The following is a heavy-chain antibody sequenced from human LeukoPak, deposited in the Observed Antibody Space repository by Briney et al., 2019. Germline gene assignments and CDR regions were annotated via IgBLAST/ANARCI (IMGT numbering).Heavy chain of an antibody. Sequence: SETLSLTCTVSGGSISSSSYYWGWIRQPPGKGLEWIGSIYYSGSTYYNPSLKSRVTISVDASKNQFSLKLSSVTAADTAVYYCAREEGNWNYDWFDPWGQGTLVTVSS. CDR2: IYYSGST. V-gene: IGHV4-39*07. CDR1: GGSISSSSYY. CDR3: AREEGNWNYDWFDP. J-gene: IGHJ5*02. D-gene: IGHD1-7*01.